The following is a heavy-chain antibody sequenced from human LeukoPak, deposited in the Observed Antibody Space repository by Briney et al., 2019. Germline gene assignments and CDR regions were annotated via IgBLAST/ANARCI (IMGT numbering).Heavy chain of an antibody. V-gene: IGHV3-74*01. CDR1: GFTFSSYW. D-gene: IGHD2-2*02. CDR3: ARGVAAAIDYYYYMDV. CDR2: INSDGSST. J-gene: IGHJ6*03. Sequence: GGSLRLSCAASGFTFSSYWMHWVRQAPGKGLVWVSRINSDGSSTSYADSVKGRFTISRDNAKNTLYLQMNSLRAEDTAVYYCARGVAAAIDYYYYMDVWGKGTTVTISS.